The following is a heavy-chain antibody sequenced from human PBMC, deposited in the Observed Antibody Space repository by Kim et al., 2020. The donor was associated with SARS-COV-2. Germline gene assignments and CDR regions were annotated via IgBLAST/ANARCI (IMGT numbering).Heavy chain of an antibody. CDR3: ARVGSSRQINVGYGWNSGYDY. Sequence: SETLSLTCAVYGGSFSGYYWSWIRQPPGKGLEWIGEINHSGSTNYNPSLKSRVTISVDTSKNQFSLKLSSVTAADTAVYYCARVGSSRQINVGYGWNSGYDYWGQGTLVTVSS. J-gene: IGHJ4*02. CDR1: GGSFSGYY. V-gene: IGHV4-34*01. D-gene: IGHD1-1*01. CDR2: INHSGST.